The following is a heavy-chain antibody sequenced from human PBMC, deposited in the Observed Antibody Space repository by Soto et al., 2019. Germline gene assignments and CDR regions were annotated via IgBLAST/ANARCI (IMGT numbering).Heavy chain of an antibody. CDR2: INSYNGTT. CDR3: SRDESPIDY. J-gene: IGHJ4*02. CDR1: GYTYITPG. V-gene: IGHV1-18*01. Sequence: GSVKVTCKTSGYTYITPGIRWVRQAPGQGLELMCGINSYNGTTNYGQKFQGRLTITTDTSTSTTYMELRSLRSDDTTVYYCSRDESPIDYWGQGTLVTVYS.